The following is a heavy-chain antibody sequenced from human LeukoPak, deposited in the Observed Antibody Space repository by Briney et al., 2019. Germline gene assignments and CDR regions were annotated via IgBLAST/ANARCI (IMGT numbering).Heavy chain of an antibody. J-gene: IGHJ4*02. Sequence: PSETLSLTCTVSGDSISSSSHHWGWIRQSPGKGLEWIGSIYYGRTTYYNPSLNNRVSISVVTSKNQFSLKLSSVTAADTAVYYCARGRGDYDFWSGYYRYFDYWGQGTLVTVSS. CDR3: ARGRGDYDFWSGYYRYFDY. V-gene: IGHV4-39*01. CDR2: IYYGRTT. CDR1: GDSISSSSHH. D-gene: IGHD3-3*01.